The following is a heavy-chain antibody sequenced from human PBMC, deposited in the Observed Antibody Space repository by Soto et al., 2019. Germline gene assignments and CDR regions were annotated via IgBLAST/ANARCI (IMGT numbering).Heavy chain of an antibody. D-gene: IGHD3-9*01. Sequence: SVKVSCKSSGGTFSSYTISWVRQAPGQGLEWMGRIIPILGIANYAQKFQGRVTITADKSTSTAYMELSSLRSEDTAVYYCARNYDILTGYLYYFDYWGQGTLVTVSS. J-gene: IGHJ4*02. CDR3: ARNYDILTGYLYYFDY. CDR2: IIPILGIA. V-gene: IGHV1-69*02. CDR1: GGTFSSYT.